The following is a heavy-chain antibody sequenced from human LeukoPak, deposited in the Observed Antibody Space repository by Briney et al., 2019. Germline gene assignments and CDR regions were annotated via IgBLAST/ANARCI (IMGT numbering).Heavy chain of an antibody. J-gene: IGHJ6*02. D-gene: IGHD1-26*01. Sequence: AETLSLTCAVYGGSFSGYYWSWIRQPPGKGLGWIGEINHSGSTNYNPSLKSRVTISVDTSKNQFSLKLSSVTAADTAVYYCARTYSGSYYGMDVWGQGTTVTVSS. CDR1: GGSFSGYY. CDR3: ARTYSGSYYGMDV. CDR2: INHSGST. V-gene: IGHV4-34*01.